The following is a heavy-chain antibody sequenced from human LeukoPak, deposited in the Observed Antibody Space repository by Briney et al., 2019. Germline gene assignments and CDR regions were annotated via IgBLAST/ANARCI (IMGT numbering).Heavy chain of an antibody. CDR2: INPNSGGT. Sequence: ASVKVSCKASGYTFTGYYMHWVRQAPGQGLEWMGWINPNSGGTNYAQKFQGRVTMTRDTSISTAYMELSRLRSDDTAVYYCARVLKAYGSGSYYNHLHMDVWGKGTTVTVSS. D-gene: IGHD3-10*01. CDR3: ARVLKAYGSGSYYNHLHMDV. CDR1: GYTFTGYY. J-gene: IGHJ6*03. V-gene: IGHV1-2*02.